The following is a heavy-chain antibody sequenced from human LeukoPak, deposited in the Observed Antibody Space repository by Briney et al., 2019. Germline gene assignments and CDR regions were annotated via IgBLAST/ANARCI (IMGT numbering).Heavy chain of an antibody. CDR2: IYSGTT. CDR1: GFTVSSNS. CDR3: ARRAGAYSHPYDY. Sequence: PGGSLRLSCTVSGFTVSSNSMSWVRQAPGKGLEWVSFIYSGTTHYSDSVKGRFTISRDNSKNTLYLQMNSLRAEDTAVYYCARRAGAYSHPYDYWGQGTPVTVSS. V-gene: IGHV3-53*01. D-gene: IGHD4/OR15-4a*01. J-gene: IGHJ4*02.